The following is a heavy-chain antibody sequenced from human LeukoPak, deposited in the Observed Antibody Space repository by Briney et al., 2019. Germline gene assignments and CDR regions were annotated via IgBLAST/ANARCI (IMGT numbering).Heavy chain of an antibody. CDR3: ARDLTPAYGLVYYFDY. V-gene: IGHV1-69*05. CDR2: IIPIFGTA. Sequence: ASVRVSCKASGGTFSSYAISWVRQAPGQGLEWMGRIIPIFGTANYAQKFQGRVTITTDESTSTAYMELSSLRSQDTAVYYCARDLTPAYGLVYYFDYWGQVTLVTVSS. CDR1: GGTFSSYA. D-gene: IGHD3-10*01. J-gene: IGHJ4*02.